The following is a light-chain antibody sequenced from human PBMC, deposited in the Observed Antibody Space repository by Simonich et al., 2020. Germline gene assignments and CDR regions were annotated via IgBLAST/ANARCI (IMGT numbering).Light chain of an antibody. V-gene: IGKV1-5*03. CDR1: QSISSW. J-gene: IGKJ2*01. CDR2: KAS. Sequence: QMTQSPSTLSASVGDRVTITCRASQSISSWLAWYQQKPGKAPKLLIYKASSLESGVPSRFSGIGSGTEFTLTISSLQPDDFATYYCQQYNSYLYTFGQGTKLEIK. CDR3: QQYNSYLYT.